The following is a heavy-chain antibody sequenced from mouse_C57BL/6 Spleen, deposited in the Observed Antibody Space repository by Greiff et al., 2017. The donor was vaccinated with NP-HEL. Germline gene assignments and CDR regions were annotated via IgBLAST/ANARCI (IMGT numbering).Heavy chain of an antibody. CDR3: AISTTVVAEYFDV. V-gene: IGHV1-52*01. CDR2: IDPSDSET. Sequence: QVQLQQPGAELVRPGSSVKLSCKASGYTFTSYWMHWVKQRPIQGLEWIGNIDPSDSETHYNQKFKDKATLTVDKSSSTAYMQLSSLTAEDSEFYYSAISTTVVAEYFDVWGTGTTVTVSS. J-gene: IGHJ1*03. CDR1: GYTFTSYW. D-gene: IGHD1-1*01.